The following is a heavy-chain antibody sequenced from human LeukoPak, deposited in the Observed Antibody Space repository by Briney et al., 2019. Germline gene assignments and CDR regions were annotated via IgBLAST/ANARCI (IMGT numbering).Heavy chain of an antibody. CDR1: GFTLSDYY. Sequence: PGGFLRLSCAASGFTLSDYYMSWVRQAPGKGLEWVSAIIGGGGSTYYADSVKGRFTISRDNSKNTLDLQMNSLRAEDTAIYYCAKDRRDYSNYIDYWGQGTLVTVSS. D-gene: IGHD4-11*01. V-gene: IGHV3-23*01. J-gene: IGHJ4*02. CDR2: IIGGGGST. CDR3: AKDRRDYSNYIDY.